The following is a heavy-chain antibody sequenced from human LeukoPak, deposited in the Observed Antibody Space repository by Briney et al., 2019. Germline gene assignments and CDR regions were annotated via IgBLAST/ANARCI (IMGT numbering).Heavy chain of an antibody. CDR2: IGYTGTT. Sequence: SETLSLTCTVTGGSISTRNHYWGWLRQPPGKGLEWIGSIGYTGTTNSNPSLKSRVTLSVDTSKNQVSLTLSSVTAADTAVYFCARRMGSGATYPRTFDYWGQGTLVTVSS. V-gene: IGHV4-39*01. CDR1: GGSISTRNHY. D-gene: IGHD2-8*02. J-gene: IGHJ4*02. CDR3: ARRMGSGATYPRTFDY.